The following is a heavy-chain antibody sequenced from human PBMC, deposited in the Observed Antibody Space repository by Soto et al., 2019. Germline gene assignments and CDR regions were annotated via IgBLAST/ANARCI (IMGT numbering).Heavy chain of an antibody. CDR2: ISSSSSYI. D-gene: IGHD3-3*01. CDR1: GFTFSSYA. J-gene: IGHJ6*02. Sequence: PGGSLRLSCAASGFTFSSYAMNWVRQAPGKGLEWVSSISSSSSYIYYADSVKGRFTISRDNAKNSLYLQMNSLRAEDTAVYYCARALGSGSDFWSGYSPWYYYYGMDVWGQGTTVTVSS. V-gene: IGHV3-21*01. CDR3: ARALGSGSDFWSGYSPWYYYYGMDV.